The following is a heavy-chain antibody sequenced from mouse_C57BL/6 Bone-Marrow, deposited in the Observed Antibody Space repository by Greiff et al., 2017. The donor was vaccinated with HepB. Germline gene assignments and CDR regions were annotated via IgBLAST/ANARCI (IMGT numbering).Heavy chain of an antibody. CDR2: IDPSDSYT. Sequence: QVQLKQPGAELVMPGASVKLSCKASGYTFTSYWMHWVKQRPGQGLEWIGEIDPSDSYTNYNQKFKGKSTLTVDKSSSTAYMQLSSLTSEDSAVYYCARSSSNCYAMDYWGQGTSVTVSS. V-gene: IGHV1-69*01. J-gene: IGHJ4*01. CDR3: ARSSSNCYAMDY. CDR1: GYTFTSYW. D-gene: IGHD2-5*01.